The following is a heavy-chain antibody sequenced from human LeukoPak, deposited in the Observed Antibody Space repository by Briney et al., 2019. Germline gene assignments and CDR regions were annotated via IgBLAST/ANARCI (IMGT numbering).Heavy chain of an antibody. V-gene: IGHV3-30*02. J-gene: IGHJ4*02. Sequence: GGSLRLSCAASGFTFSNYAMHWVRQAPGKGLEWVAFIRYDGTNKYSADSVKGRFTISRDNSKNTLYLQMNSLRAEDTAVYYCAKDLGGYYFYWGQGTLVTVSS. CDR3: AKDLGGYYFY. CDR2: IRYDGTNK. CDR1: GFTFSNYA. D-gene: IGHD3-22*01.